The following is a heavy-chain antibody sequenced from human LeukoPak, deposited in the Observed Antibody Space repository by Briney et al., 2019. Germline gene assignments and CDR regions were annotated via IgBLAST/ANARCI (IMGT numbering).Heavy chain of an antibody. V-gene: IGHV5-51*01. Sequence: ESLQIXXXXXGSSFSKYWIGWVRQPPGKGLEWMGFIYSDESLIRYSPSFEGQVPISADNSINTAYLQWNSLKASDTAMYYCGRYGLSGNGYTSYFYYGMDFWGQGTAVTVSS. D-gene: IGHD5-24*01. CDR2: IYSDESLI. J-gene: IGHJ6*02. CDR3: GRYGLSGNGYTSYFYYGMDF. CDR1: GSSFSKYW.